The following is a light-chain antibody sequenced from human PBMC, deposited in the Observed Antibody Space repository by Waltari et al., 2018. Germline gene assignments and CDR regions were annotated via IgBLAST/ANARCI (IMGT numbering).Light chain of an antibody. V-gene: IGKV1-33*01. CDR2: AAS. J-gene: IGKJ3*01. Sequence: DIQMTQSPSSLSASEGARVTITCRASHSISRYLNWYQQKPGNAPKILIYAASNLETGVPSRFSGSGSGTDFTVTISSLQPEDIATYYCQQHDNLPLTFGPGTKVEIK. CDR1: HSISRY. CDR3: QQHDNLPLT.